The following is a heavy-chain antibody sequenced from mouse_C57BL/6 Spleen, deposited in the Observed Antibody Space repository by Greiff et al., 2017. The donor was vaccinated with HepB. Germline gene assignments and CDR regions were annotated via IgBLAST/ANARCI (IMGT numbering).Heavy chain of an antibody. V-gene: IGHV1-81*01. J-gene: IGHJ2*01. CDR1: GYTFTSYG. CDR3: AREDGPLDY. CDR2: IYPRSGNT. Sequence: QVQLKQSGAELARPGASVKLSCKASGYTFTSYGISWVKQRTGQGLEWIGEIYPRSGNTYYNEKFKGKATLTADKSSSTAYMELRSLTSEDSAVYFCAREDGPLDYWGQGTTLTVSS. D-gene: IGHD2-3*01.